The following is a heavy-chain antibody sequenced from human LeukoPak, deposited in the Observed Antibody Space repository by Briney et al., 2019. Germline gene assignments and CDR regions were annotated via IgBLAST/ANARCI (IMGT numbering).Heavy chain of an antibody. Sequence: KPSETLSLTCTVSGGSISSSSYYWGWIRQPPGKGLEWIGSIYYSGSTYYNPSLKSRVTISVDTSKNQFSLKLSSVTAADTAVYYCARQAMYYYDSSGPDAFDIWGQGTMATVSS. V-gene: IGHV4-39*01. J-gene: IGHJ3*02. D-gene: IGHD3-22*01. CDR2: IYYSGST. CDR1: GGSISSSSYY. CDR3: ARQAMYYYDSSGPDAFDI.